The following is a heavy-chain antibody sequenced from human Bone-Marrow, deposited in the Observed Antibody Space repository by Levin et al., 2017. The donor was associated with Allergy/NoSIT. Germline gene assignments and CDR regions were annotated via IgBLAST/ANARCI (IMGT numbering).Heavy chain of an antibody. V-gene: IGHV3-53*01. CDR1: GFTMSTNY. CDR2: IYTGGTT. Sequence: GGSLRLSCTASGFTMSTNYMSWVRQAPGKGLEWVSLIYTGGTTYYADSVRGRFTISRDNSKNTLFLQMNNLSADDTAVYYCARDWPFGSGPYDAFDIWGPGTMVTVSS. D-gene: IGHD3-10*01. J-gene: IGHJ3*02. CDR3: ARDWPFGSGPYDAFDI.